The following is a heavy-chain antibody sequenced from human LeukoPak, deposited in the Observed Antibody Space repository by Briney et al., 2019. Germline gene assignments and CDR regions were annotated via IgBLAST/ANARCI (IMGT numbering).Heavy chain of an antibody. CDR3: ARVYSSGSRAFQH. J-gene: IGHJ1*01. D-gene: IGHD6-19*01. Sequence: SETLSLTCTVSGGSISSGGYYWSWIRQHPGKGLEWIGYIYYSGSTNYSPSLKSRVTISVDTSKNQFSLKLSSVTAADTAVYYCARVYSSGSRAFQHWGQGTLVTVSS. V-gene: IGHV4-31*03. CDR2: IYYSGST. CDR1: GGSISSGGYY.